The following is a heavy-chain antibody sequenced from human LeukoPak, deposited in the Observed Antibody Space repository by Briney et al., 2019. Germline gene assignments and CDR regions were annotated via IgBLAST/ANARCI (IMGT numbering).Heavy chain of an antibody. J-gene: IGHJ4*02. D-gene: IGHD6-19*01. CDR3: ARDDRIAVAHGDY. CDR1: GYTFTSYY. Sequence: ASVKVSCKASGYTFTSYYMHWVRQAPGQGLEWMGWISAYNGNTNYAQKLQGRVTMTTDTSTSTAYMELRSLRSDDTAVYYCARDDRIAVAHGDYWGQGTLVTVSS. V-gene: IGHV1-18*04. CDR2: ISAYNGNT.